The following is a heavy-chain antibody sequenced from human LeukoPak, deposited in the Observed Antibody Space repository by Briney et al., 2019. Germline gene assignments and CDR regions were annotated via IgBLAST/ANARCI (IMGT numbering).Heavy chain of an antibody. CDR2: ISGSGGST. CDR3: ANSNHDYGDYADAFDI. CDR1: KFKFNSYG. D-gene: IGHD4-17*01. Sequence: PGGSLRLSCATSKFKFNSYGLTWVRQAPGKGLEWVSSISGSGGSTYYADSVKGRFTISRDNSKNTLYLQMNSLRAEDTAVYYCANSNHDYGDYADAFDIWGQGTMVTVSS. V-gene: IGHV3-23*01. J-gene: IGHJ3*02.